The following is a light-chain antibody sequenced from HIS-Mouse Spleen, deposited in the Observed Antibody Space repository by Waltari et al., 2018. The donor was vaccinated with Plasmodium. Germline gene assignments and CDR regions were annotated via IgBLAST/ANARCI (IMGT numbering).Light chain of an antibody. Sequence: DIQMTQSPSSLSASVGDRVTIPCQASQDISNSLNWYQQKPGKAPKLLIYDASNLETGVPSRFSGSGSGTDFTFTISSLQPEDIATYYCQQYDNLPPLFTFGPGTKVDIK. CDR2: DAS. CDR1: QDISNS. CDR3: QQYDNLPPLFT. J-gene: IGKJ3*01. V-gene: IGKV1-33*01.